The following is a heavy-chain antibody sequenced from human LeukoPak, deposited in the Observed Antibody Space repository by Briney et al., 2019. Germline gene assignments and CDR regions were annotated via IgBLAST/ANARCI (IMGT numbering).Heavy chain of an antibody. CDR2: IKQDGSET. V-gene: IGHV3-7*05. Sequence: GGSLRLSCEASGFSFTDYWMTWVREAPGKGLEGLADIKQDGSETHYVDSVKGRFIISRDNAKNSMYLQMNSLRVEDTAVYYCATYWGHFDWLLTDIWGLGTMVTVSS. CDR3: ATYWGHFDWLLTDI. D-gene: IGHD3-9*01. CDR1: GFSFTDYW. J-gene: IGHJ3*02.